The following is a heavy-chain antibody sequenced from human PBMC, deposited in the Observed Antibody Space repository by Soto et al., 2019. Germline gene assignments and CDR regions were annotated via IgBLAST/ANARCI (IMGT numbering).Heavy chain of an antibody. Sequence: QVQLVQSGAEVKKLESSVRVSCKASGGTFNNYAITWVRQAPGQGLEWLGGTIPMFGTTNYAEKFQGRVTITADESTNTAYMELSSLRSEDTAIYYCTRCGIRYHSIGYYLGIDGMDVWGQGTTVIVSS. CDR1: GGTFNNYA. CDR3: TRCGIRYHSIGYYLGIDGMDV. D-gene: IGHD3-22*01. V-gene: IGHV1-69*12. CDR2: TIPMFGTT. J-gene: IGHJ6*02.